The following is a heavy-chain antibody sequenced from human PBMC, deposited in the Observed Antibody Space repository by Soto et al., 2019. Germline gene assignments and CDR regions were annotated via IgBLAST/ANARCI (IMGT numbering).Heavy chain of an antibody. V-gene: IGHV3-30*18. J-gene: IGHJ4*02. D-gene: IGHD6-6*01. CDR1: GFTLSGVD. CDR3: AKGGWYTSSSRSYC. Sequence: ESGGGVVQPGTSLRLSCSASGFTLSGVDMHWVRQAPGKGLEWVAVMSYDGRNQYYADSVKGRFTVSRDSSKSTLYLQMNSLRTEDAAVYYCAKGGWYTSSSRSYCWGQGTLVTVSS. CDR2: MSYDGRNQ.